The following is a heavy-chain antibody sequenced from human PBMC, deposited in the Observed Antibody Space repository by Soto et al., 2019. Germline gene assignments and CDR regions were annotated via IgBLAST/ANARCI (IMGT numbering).Heavy chain of an antibody. V-gene: IGHV3-23*01. CDR1: GFTFSSYA. J-gene: IGHJ4*02. CDR2: ISVSGGST. D-gene: IGHD2-8*01. CDR3: AKKWTQFDY. Sequence: GSLRRSCADSGFTFSSYAMSWVRQAPGKGLEWVSAISVSGGSTYYADSVKGRFTISRDNSKNTLYLQMNSLRAEDTAVYYCAKKWTQFDYWGQGTLVTVSS.